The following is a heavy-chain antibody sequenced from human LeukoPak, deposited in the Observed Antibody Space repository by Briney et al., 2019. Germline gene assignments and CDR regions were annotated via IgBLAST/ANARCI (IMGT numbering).Heavy chain of an antibody. CDR1: GYSISSGYY. V-gene: IGHV4-38-2*02. CDR3: ARERDDYVWGSYPLYNWFDP. CDR2: IYHSGST. D-gene: IGHD3-16*02. J-gene: IGHJ5*02. Sequence: SETLSLTCAVSGYSISSGYYWGWIRPPPGKGLEGIGSIYHSGSTYYNPSPKSRVTISVDTSKNQFSLKLSSVTAADTAVYYCARERDDYVWGSYPLYNWFDPWGQGTLVTVSS.